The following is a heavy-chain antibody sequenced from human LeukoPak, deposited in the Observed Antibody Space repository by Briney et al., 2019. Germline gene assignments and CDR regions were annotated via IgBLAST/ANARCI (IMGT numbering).Heavy chain of an antibody. D-gene: IGHD2-15*01. CDR3: ARVNYCSGGSCPDY. V-gene: IGHV3-21*01. Sequence: PGGSLRLSCAASGFTFNSYSMHWAPPAPGKGLEWVSSISSSSSYIYYAGSVKGRFTISRDNAKNSLYLQMNSLRAEDTAVYYCARVNYCSGGSCPDYWGQGTLVTVSS. J-gene: IGHJ4*02. CDR1: GFTFNSYS. CDR2: ISSSSSYI.